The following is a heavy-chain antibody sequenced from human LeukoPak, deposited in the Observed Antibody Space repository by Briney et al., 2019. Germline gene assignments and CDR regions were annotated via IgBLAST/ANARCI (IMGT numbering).Heavy chain of an antibody. D-gene: IGHD1-7*01. CDR2: ISGGGGNT. V-gene: IGHV3-23*01. CDR1: GFTFTSSA. J-gene: IGHJ4*02. CDR3: AKDRTSLDY. Sequence: GGSLRLSCAASGFTFTSSAMSWVRQAPGKGVEWVSAISGGGGNTYYAHSVKGPFTISRDNSENTLSLQMNSLRADDTAVYYCAKDRTSLDYWGQGTLVTVSS.